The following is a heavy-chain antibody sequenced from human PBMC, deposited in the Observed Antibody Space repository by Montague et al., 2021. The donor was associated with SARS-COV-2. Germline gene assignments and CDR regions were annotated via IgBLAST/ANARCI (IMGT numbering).Heavy chain of an antibody. J-gene: IGHJ6*02. Sequence: SETLSLTCAVYGGSFSGYYWSWIRQPPGKGLGWIGEINHRGSTNYNPSLKSRVTISVDTSKNQFALKLSSVTAADTAVYYCASVRYYGSGTSLGMDVWGQGTTVTVSS. V-gene: IGHV4-34*01. CDR2: INHRGST. CDR3: ASVRYYGSGTSLGMDV. D-gene: IGHD3-10*01. CDR1: GGSFSGYY.